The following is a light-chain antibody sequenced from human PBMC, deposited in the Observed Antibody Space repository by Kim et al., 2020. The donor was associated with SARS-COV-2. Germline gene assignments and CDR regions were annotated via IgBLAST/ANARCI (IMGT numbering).Light chain of an antibody. CDR1: QDIGND. CDR2: GAS. Sequence: AYVGDRDTITCRASQDIGNDLGWYQQNTGRAPKRLIYGASNLQSGVPSRFSGSGSETEFTLTINSLQPEDFATYFCLQHRTYPITFGQGTRLEIK. CDR3: LQHRTYPIT. J-gene: IGKJ5*01. V-gene: IGKV1-17*01.